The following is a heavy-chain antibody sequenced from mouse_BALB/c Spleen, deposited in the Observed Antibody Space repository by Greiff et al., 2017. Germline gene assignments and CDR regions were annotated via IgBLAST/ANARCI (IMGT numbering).Heavy chain of an antibody. J-gene: IGHJ1*01. CDR1: GFTFSSYT. CDR2: ISNGGGST. Sequence: DVHLVESGGGLVQPGGSLKLSCAASGFTFSSYTMSWVRQTPEKRLEWVAYISNGGGSTYYPDTVKGRFTISRDNAKNTLYLQMSSLKSEDTAMYYCARLHYYGSSYEYFDVWGAGTTVTVSS. CDR3: ARLHYYGSSYEYFDV. V-gene: IGHV5-12-2*01. D-gene: IGHD1-1*01.